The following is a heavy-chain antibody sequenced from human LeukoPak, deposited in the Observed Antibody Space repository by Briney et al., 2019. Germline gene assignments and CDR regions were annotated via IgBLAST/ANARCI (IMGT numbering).Heavy chain of an antibody. CDR3: AKDISYGSGSYNYFDY. J-gene: IGHJ4*02. V-gene: IGHV3-9*01. CDR2: ISWNSGSI. D-gene: IGHD3-10*01. CDR1: GFTFDDYA. Sequence: PGRSLRLSCAASGFTFDDYAMHWVRQAPGKGLEWVSGISWNSGSIGYADSVKGRFTISRDNAKNSLYLQMNSLRAEDTALYYCAKDISYGSGSYNYFDYWGQGTLVTVSS.